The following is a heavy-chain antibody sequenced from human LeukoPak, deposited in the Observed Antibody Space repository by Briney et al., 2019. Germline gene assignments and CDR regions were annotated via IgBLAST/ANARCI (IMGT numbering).Heavy chain of an antibody. D-gene: IGHD4-23*01. Sequence: GGSLRLSCAASGFSFTSYGMHWVRQAPGKGLEWVAVIWYDGTNKYYADSVKGRFTISRDTSNNMLYLQMNSLRAEDTAVYYCARVSESGNSDYWGQGTLVTVSS. CDR1: GFSFTSYG. CDR3: ARVSESGNSDY. J-gene: IGHJ4*02. V-gene: IGHV3-33*01. CDR2: IWYDGTNK.